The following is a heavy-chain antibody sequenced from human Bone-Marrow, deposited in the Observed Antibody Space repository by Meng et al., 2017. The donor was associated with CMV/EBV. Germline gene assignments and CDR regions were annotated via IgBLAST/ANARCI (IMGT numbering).Heavy chain of an antibody. Sequence: GESLKISCAASGFSFDSYAMHWVRQAPGKGLEWVAFIRYDGGKKEYVDSVKGRFTISRDNSKNTVNLQMNSLRAEDTAVYYCTKDSGRGGHLWFRGVDYWGQGTLVTVSS. CDR2: IRYDGGKK. J-gene: IGHJ4*02. CDR3: TKDSGRGGHLWFRGVDY. CDR1: GFSFDSYA. V-gene: IGHV3-30*02. D-gene: IGHD3-10*01.